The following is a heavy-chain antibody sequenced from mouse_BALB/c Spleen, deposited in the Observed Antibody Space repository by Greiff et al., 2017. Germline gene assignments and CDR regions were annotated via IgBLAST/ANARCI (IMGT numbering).Heavy chain of an antibody. Sequence: QVQLQQSGAELMKPGASVKISCKATGYTFSSYWIEWVKQRPGHGLEWIGEILPGSGSTNYNEKFKGKATFTADTSSNSAYMQLSSLTSEDSAVYYCARRGYGNYFFDYWGQGTTLTVSS. V-gene: IGHV1-9*01. CDR3: ARRGYGNYFFDY. CDR1: GYTFSSYW. CDR2: ILPGSGST. D-gene: IGHD2-10*02. J-gene: IGHJ2*01.